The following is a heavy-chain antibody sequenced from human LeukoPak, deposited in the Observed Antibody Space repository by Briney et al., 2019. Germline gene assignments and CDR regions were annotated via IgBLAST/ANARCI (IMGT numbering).Heavy chain of an antibody. CDR2: ISSNSSYI. J-gene: IGHJ4*02. D-gene: IGHD3-10*01. CDR3: ARASLTMVRDMRY. V-gene: IGHV3-21*01. Sequence: GGSLRLSCAASGFTFSSYNMNWVRQAPGKGLEWVSYISSNSSYIYYGDSVKGRFTISICNAKISLYLQMNSLRAEETAVYYCARASLTMVRDMRYWGQGTLVTVSS. CDR1: GFTFSSYN.